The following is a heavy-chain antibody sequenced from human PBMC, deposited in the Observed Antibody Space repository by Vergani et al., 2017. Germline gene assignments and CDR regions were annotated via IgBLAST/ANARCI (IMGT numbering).Heavy chain of an antibody. V-gene: IGHV3-30*18. J-gene: IGHJ4*02. CDR2: ISYDGSNK. Sequence: QVQLVESGGGVVQPGRSLRLSCAASGFTFSSYGMHWVRQAPGKGLEWVVVISYDGSNKYYADSVKGRFTISRDNSKNTLYLQMNSLRAEDTAIYYCAKTGGSSSTFDYWGQGTLVTVSS. CDR3: AKTGGSSSTFDY. CDR1: GFTFSSYG. D-gene: IGHD6-6*01.